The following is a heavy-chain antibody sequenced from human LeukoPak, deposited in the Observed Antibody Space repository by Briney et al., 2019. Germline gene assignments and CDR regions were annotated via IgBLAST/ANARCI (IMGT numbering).Heavy chain of an antibody. CDR2: INPSGGST. CDR1: GYTFTSYY. Sequence: ASVKVSCKASGYTFTSYYMHWVRQAPGQGLEWMGIINPSGGSTSYAQKFQGRVTMTWDMSTSTVYMELSSLRSEDTAVYYCAREGSGYSGFDYWGQGTLVTVSS. D-gene: IGHD3-22*01. V-gene: IGHV1-46*01. J-gene: IGHJ4*02. CDR3: AREGSGYSGFDY.